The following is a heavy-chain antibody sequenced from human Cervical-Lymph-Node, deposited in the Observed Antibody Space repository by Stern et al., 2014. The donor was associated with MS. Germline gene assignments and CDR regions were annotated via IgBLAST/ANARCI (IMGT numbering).Heavy chain of an antibody. CDR1: GASISSGSSY. V-gene: IGHV4-39*01. D-gene: IGHD3-3*01. J-gene: IGHJ3*01. CDR3: ARVSVFYDAFDF. CDR2: IYYSGTT. Sequence: QLQLQESGPGLVKPSETLSLNCTVSGASISSGSSYWGWIRQPPGQGLDWIGIIYYSGTTYYTPSFDSRVNISVAPSNTQFSLKLPSVTATDTGRYYCARVSVFYDAFDFWGQGTGVTVSS.